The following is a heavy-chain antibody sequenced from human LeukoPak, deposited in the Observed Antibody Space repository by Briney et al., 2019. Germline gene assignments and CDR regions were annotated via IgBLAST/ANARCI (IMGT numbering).Heavy chain of an antibody. V-gene: IGHV1-46*01. CDR1: GYIFTTYY. D-gene: IGHD3-3*01. CDR2: INPRGGST. J-gene: IGHJ6*03. CDR3: ARVRESGYLYYMDV. Sequence: ASVKVSCKASGYIFTTYYMHWLRQAPGQGPEWMGIINPRGGSTDYAQKFQGRVTMTRDMSTSTVYMELSSLRSEDTAVYYCARVRESGYLYYMDVWGKGTTVTVSS.